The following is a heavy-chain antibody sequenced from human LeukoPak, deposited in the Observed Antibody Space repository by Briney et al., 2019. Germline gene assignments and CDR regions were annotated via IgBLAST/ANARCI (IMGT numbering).Heavy chain of an antibody. CDR3: ARDRGVWFGELLSSYYYYGMDV. D-gene: IGHD3-10*01. CDR2: IYSGGST. CDR1: GFTVSSNY. J-gene: IGHJ6*02. V-gene: IGHV3-66*01. Sequence: GWSLRLSCEASGFTVSSNYMSWVRQAPGKGLEWVSVIYSGGSTYYADSVKGRFTISRDNSKNTLSLQMTSLRGEDTAVYYCARDRGVWFGELLSSYYYYGMDVWGQGTTVTVSS.